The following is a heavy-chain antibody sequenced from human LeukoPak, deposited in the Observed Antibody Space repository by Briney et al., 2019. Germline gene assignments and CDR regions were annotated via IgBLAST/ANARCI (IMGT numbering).Heavy chain of an antibody. CDR1: GFTFSSYA. D-gene: IGHD3-22*01. CDR2: ISGRGGDT. J-gene: IGHJ4*02. Sequence: PGGSLRLSCAASGFTFSSYAMSWVRQAPGKGLEWVSEISGRGGDTYYADSVKGRFTISRDNSKSTLYLQMNSLRAEDTAVFYCAQVGYSYDTSGYPSYFDYWGQGTLVTVSS. V-gene: IGHV3-23*01. CDR3: AQVGYSYDTSGYPSYFDY.